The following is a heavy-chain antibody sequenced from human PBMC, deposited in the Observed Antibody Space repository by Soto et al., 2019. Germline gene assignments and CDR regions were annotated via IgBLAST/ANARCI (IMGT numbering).Heavy chain of an antibody. CDR1: GFTFSSYG. D-gene: IGHD2-2*01. V-gene: IGHV3-30*18. Sequence: GGSLRLSCAASGFTFSSYGMHWVRQAPGKGLEWVAVISYDGSNKYYADSVKGRFTISRDNSKNTLYLQMNSLRAEDTAVYYCAKDIVVVPAAPAHYYYGMDVWGQGTTVTVSS. CDR2: ISYDGSNK. CDR3: AKDIVVVPAAPAHYYYGMDV. J-gene: IGHJ6*02.